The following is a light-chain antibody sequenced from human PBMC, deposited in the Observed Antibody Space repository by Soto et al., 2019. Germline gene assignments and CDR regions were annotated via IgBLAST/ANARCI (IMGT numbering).Light chain of an antibody. Sequence: QSALTQPPSASGSLGQSVTIPCTGTSSDVGRYNYVSWYQQHPGKVPKLLIYEVSNRPSGVPDRFSGSKSGNTASLTVSGLQAEDEADYYCSSFTSRFTFVFGTGTKVTVL. V-gene: IGLV2-8*01. CDR2: EVS. CDR3: SSFTSRFTFV. CDR1: SSDVGRYNY. J-gene: IGLJ1*01.